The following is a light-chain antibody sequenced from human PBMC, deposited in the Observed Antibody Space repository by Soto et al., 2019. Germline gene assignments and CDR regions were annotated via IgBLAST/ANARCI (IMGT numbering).Light chain of an antibody. Sequence: EIVLTQSPGTLSLSPGERATLSCRASQSVSSSYLAWYQQKPGQAPRLLIYGASSRATGIPDRFSGSGSGTGFTLTISRLEPEDFAVYFCQHYGSSTWTFGQGTKGEIK. J-gene: IGKJ1*01. CDR2: GAS. V-gene: IGKV3-20*01. CDR1: QSVSSSY. CDR3: QHYGSSTWT.